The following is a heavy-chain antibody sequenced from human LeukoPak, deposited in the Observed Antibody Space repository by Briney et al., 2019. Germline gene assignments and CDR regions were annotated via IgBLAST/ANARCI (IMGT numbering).Heavy chain of an antibody. CDR1: GYSFTSYR. Sequence: GESLKISCKGSGYSFTSYRIGWVRQMPGKGQEWMGIIYPGDSDTRYSPSFQGQVTISADKSISTAYLQWSSLKASDTAMYYCARRARGSSWSDGYFDYWGQGTLVTVSS. V-gene: IGHV5-51*01. J-gene: IGHJ4*02. CDR3: ARRARGSSWSDGYFDY. CDR2: IYPGDSDT. D-gene: IGHD6-13*01.